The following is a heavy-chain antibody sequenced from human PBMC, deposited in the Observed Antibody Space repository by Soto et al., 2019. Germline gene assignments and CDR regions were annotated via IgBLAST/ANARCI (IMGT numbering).Heavy chain of an antibody. J-gene: IGHJ4*02. CDR3: SRDMGWFGAPTGAFDY. D-gene: IGHD3-10*01. V-gene: IGHV1-69*13. CDR1: GGTFSSYA. Sequence: SVKVSCKASGGTFSSYAISWVRPAPGQGLEWMGGIIPIFGAGNYAQKFQARVTMTADETTNTAYMELSSLRSEDTAVYYCSRDMGWFGAPTGAFDYWGQGTLVTVSS. CDR2: IIPIFGAG.